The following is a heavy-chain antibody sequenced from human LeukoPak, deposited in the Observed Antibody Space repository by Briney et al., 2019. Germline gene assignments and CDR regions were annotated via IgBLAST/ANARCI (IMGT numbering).Heavy chain of an antibody. CDR2: INAGNGNT. J-gene: IGHJ4*02. CDR3: ARGGNIVATIPYDY. V-gene: IGHV1-3*01. CDR1: GYTFTSYA. Sequence: ASVKVSCKASGYTFTSYAMHWGRQAPGQRLEWMGWINAGNGNTKYSQKFQGRVTITRDTSASTAYMELSSLRSEDTAVYYCARGGNIVATIPYDYWGQGTLVTVSS. D-gene: IGHD5-12*01.